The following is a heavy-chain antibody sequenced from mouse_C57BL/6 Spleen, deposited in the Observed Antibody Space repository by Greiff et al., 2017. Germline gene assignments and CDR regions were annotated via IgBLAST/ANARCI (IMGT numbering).Heavy chain of an antibody. CDR2: ISSGGSYT. J-gene: IGHJ1*03. V-gene: IGHV5-6*01. CDR3: ASEDMSNYPYWYYDV. CDR1: GFTFSSYG. Sequence: EVQVVESGGDLVKPGGSLKLSCAASGFTFSSYGMSWVRQTPDKRLEWVATISSGGSYTNYPDSVKGRFTISRDNAKNTLYLQMSSLKSADTAMYDCASEDMSNYPYWYYDVWGTGTTVTVSS. D-gene: IGHD2-5*01.